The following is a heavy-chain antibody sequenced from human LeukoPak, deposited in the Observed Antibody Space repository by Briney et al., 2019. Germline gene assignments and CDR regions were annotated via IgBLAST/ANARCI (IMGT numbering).Heavy chain of an antibody. Sequence: GVSLRLSCAASGFTFSSYAMSWVRQDPGKGLEWVSAISGSGGSTYYADSVKGRFTISRDNSKNTLYLQMNSLRAEDTAVYYCAKSEASGFDYWGQGTLVTVSS. D-gene: IGHD1-26*01. CDR2: ISGSGGST. CDR3: AKSEASGFDY. CDR1: GFTFSSYA. V-gene: IGHV3-23*01. J-gene: IGHJ4*02.